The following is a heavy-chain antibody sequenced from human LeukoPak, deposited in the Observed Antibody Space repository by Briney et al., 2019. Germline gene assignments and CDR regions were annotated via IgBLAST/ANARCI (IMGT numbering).Heavy chain of an antibody. D-gene: IGHD3-22*01. J-gene: IGHJ4*02. Sequence: ASVKVSCKASGYTFTSYGISWVRQAPGQGLEWMGWISAYNGNTNYAQKLQGRVTMTTDTSTGTAYMELRSLRSDDTAVYYCARLHPYYYDSSGYGPFDYWGQGTLVTVSS. CDR3: ARLHPYYYDSSGYGPFDY. CDR1: GYTFTSYG. CDR2: ISAYNGNT. V-gene: IGHV1-18*01.